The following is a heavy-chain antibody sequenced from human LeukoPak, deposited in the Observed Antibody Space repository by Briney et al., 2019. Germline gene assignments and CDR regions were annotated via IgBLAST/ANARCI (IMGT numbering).Heavy chain of an antibody. V-gene: IGHV4-59*12. D-gene: IGHD3-9*01. CDR2: IYYSGST. CDR3: ARVRYFDLYWFDP. CDR1: GGSISSYY. Sequence: QTSETLSLTCTVSGGSISSYYWSWIRQPPGKGLEWIGYIYYSGSTNYNPSLKSRVTMSVDTSKKQFSLKLSSVTAADTAVYYCARVRYFDLYWFDPWGQGTLVTVSS. J-gene: IGHJ5*02.